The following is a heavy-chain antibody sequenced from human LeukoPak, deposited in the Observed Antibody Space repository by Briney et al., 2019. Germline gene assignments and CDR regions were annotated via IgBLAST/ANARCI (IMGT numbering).Heavy chain of an antibody. CDR1: GFTFSSHG. D-gene: IGHD3-10*01. J-gene: IGHJ6*03. V-gene: IGHV3-30*02. Sequence: GGSLRLSCAASGFTFSSHGMHWVRQAPGKGLEWVTFIRSDGSSNYYGDSVKGRFTLSRDNFKNTLSLQMNSLRAEDTAVYYCARAQGGYYMDVWGKGTTVTISS. CDR2: IRSDGSSN. CDR3: ARAQGGYYMDV.